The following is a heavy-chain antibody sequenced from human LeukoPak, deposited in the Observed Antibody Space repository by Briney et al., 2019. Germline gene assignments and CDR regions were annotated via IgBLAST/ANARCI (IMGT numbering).Heavy chain of an antibody. Sequence: PSETLSLTCTVSGGSISSGDYYWSWIRQPPGKGLEWIGYIYYSGSTYCNPSLKSRVTISVDTSKNQFSLRLSSVTAADTAVYYCAREVGAAAGTRDYFDYWGRGTLVTVSS. CDR2: IYYSGST. V-gene: IGHV4-30-4*01. CDR3: AREVGAAAGTRDYFDY. CDR1: GGSISSGDYY. D-gene: IGHD6-13*01. J-gene: IGHJ4*02.